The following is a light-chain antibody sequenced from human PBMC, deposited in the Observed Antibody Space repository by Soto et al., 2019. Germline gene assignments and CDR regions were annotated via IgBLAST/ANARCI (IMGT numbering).Light chain of an antibody. J-gene: IGKJ3*01. CDR3: QKYNSAPFI. CDR1: QAISNY. Sequence: DVQMTQSPTSLSASVGDRVTITCRASQAISNYVAWYRQKPGHFPDLLIYAASTLHSGVPSRFSGSGSGTDFTLTIISLQPEDVATYFCQKYNSAPFIFGPGTKVHIK. CDR2: AAS. V-gene: IGKV1-27*01.